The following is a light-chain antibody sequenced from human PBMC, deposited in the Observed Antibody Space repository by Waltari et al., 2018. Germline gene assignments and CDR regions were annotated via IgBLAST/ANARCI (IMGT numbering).Light chain of an antibody. Sequence: CRASQTVRTTDLAWYQQKPGQAPTLLIYGASSRATGIPDRFSGSGSGTDFSLTISSLEPEDFAVYYCQQYDISPPTFGGGTKVEIK. CDR3: QQYDISPPT. J-gene: IGKJ4*01. V-gene: IGKV3-20*01. CDR2: GAS. CDR1: QTVRTTD.